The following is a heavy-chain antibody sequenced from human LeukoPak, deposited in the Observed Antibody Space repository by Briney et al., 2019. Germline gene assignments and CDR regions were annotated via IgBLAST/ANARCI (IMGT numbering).Heavy chain of an antibody. CDR3: AKDGGGDSSGSSAY. D-gene: IGHD3-22*01. CDR2: ISGSGGST. V-gene: IGHV3-23*01. CDR1: GFTFSSYA. J-gene: IGHJ4*02. Sequence: PGGSLRLSCAASGFTFSSYAMSWVRQAPGKGLEWVSAISGSGGSTYYADSVKGRFTISRDNSKNTLYLQMNGLRAEDTAVYYCAKDGGGDSSGSSAYWGQGTLVTVSS.